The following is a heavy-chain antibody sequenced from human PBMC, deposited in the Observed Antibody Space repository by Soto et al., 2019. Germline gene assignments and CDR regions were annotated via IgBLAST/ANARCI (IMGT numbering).Heavy chain of an antibody. V-gene: IGHV4-39*01. CDR1: GGSINSSDHF. CDR2: VYYTETT. J-gene: IGHJ5*02. CDR3: ARRRVLSTNRCITSFDP. D-gene: IGHD1-1*01. Sequence: LSLTCSLSGGSINSSDHFWGWIRQTPGKGLEWIGSVYYTETTYYNPPLQSPVTISVETSRNTFSLKVNSVTAADTGIYYCARRRVLSTNRCITSFDPWGQGTLVTVSS.